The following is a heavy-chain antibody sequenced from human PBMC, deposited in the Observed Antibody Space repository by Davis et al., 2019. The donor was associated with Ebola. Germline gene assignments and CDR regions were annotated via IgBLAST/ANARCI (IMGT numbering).Heavy chain of an antibody. CDR2: IYSGGST. CDR1: GFTVSSNY. D-gene: IGHD3-16*01. Sequence: GESLKISCAASGFTVSSNYMNWVRQAPGKGLECVSVIYSGGSTSYADSVKARFTISRDNSKNTLFLQMNSLRAEDTAIYYCAKGGTLADGLDDWGQGTLVTVSS. J-gene: IGHJ4*02. CDR3: AKGGTLADGLDD. V-gene: IGHV3-66*01.